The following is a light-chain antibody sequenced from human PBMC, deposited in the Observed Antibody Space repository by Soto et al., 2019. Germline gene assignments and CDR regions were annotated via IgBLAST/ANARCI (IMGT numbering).Light chain of an antibody. J-gene: IGKJ2*01. CDR3: QQYYSLPYT. CDR1: RNVLYSSDNKNY. V-gene: IGKV4-1*01. CDR2: WAS. Sequence: DIVMTQSSDSLAVFLGERATINCQSSRNVLYSSDNKNYLAWYQKKPGQPPKLLIYWASTRDSGVPDRFSVSGSGTDFTLTISSLQAEDVAVYYCQQYYSLPYTFGQGTKLEIK.